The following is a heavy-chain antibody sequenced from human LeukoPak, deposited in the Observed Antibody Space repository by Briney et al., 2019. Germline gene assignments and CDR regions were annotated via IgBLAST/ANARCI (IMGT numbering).Heavy chain of an antibody. Sequence: SETLSLTCTVSGGSISSSSYYWGWIRQPPGKGLEWIGSIYYSGSTNYNPSLKSRVTISVDTSKNQFSLKLTSVTAADTAVYYCARAASFQVVAAPDYYYYMDVWGKGTTVTVSS. CDR3: ARAASFQVVAAPDYYYYMDV. D-gene: IGHD2-15*01. CDR2: IYYSGST. J-gene: IGHJ6*03. CDR1: GGSISSSSYY. V-gene: IGHV4-39*07.